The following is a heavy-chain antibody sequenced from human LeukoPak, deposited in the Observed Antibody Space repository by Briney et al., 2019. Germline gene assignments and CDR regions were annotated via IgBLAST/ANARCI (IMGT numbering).Heavy chain of an antibody. CDR2: IGTAGDT. CDR3: ARARQDFWSGYYFESYYGMDV. V-gene: IGHV3-13*01. Sequence: TGGSLRLSCAASGFTFSGYDMHWVRQATGKGLEWVSAIGTAGDTYYPGSVKGRFTISRENAKNSLYLQMNSLRAGDTAVYYCARARQDFWSGYYFESYYGMDVWGQGTTVTVSS. J-gene: IGHJ6*02. D-gene: IGHD3-3*01. CDR1: GFTFSGYD.